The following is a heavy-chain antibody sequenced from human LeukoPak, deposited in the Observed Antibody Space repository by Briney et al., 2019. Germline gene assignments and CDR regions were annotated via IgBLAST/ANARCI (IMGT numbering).Heavy chain of an antibody. V-gene: IGHV4-59*01. J-gene: IGHJ4*02. Sequence: PSETLSLTCTVSGGSINNYYWSWIRQPPGKGLEWIGYIYYSGTTNYNPSLKSRVTLSVDTSKNQFSLRPASVTAADTAVYFCARGSPTPDYWGQGTLVTVSS. D-gene: IGHD1-26*01. CDR3: ARGSPTPDY. CDR2: IYYSGTT. CDR1: GGSINNYY.